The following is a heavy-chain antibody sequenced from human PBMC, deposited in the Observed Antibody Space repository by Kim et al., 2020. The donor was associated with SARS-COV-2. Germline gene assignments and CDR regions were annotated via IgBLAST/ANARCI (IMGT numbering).Heavy chain of an antibody. D-gene: IGHD3-3*01. J-gene: IGHJ5*02. Sequence: KFQGRVTITADESTSTAYMELSSLRSEDTAVYYCARHYDFWSGKNNWFDPWGQGTLVTVSS. CDR3: ARHYDFWSGKNNWFDP. V-gene: IGHV1-69*01.